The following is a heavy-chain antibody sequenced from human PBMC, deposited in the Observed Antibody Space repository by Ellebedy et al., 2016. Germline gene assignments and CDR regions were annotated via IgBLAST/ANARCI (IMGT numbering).Heavy chain of an antibody. J-gene: IGHJ4*02. Sequence: GGSLRLXXVASGLSFGNFFMSWVRQAPGGGLEWFSTISGGGDTTVSADSVKGRFTISRDNFRNTLYLQMNSLRAEDTAVYYCYYGHYSGSWGQGTLVTVSS. CDR1: GLSFGNFF. D-gene: IGHD4-17*01. CDR2: ISGGGDTT. CDR3: YYGHYSGS. V-gene: IGHV3-23*01.